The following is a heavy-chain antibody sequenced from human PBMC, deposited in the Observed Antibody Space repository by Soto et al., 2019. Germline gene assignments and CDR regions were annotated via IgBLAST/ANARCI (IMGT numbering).Heavy chain of an antibody. J-gene: IGHJ6*02. V-gene: IGHV3-21*03. D-gene: IGHD3-16*01. CDR3: AMGAVDRSCDF. CDR1: GFTFNNYD. Sequence: EVQLVESGGGLVKPGGSLRLSCAASGFTFNNYDMNWVRQAPGKGLEWVSSITSSGSSMYYLASVRGRFAISRDNADNPLYLHMNSRAVEDTGVYSCAMGAVDRSCDFWGQGTTV. CDR2: ITSSGSSM.